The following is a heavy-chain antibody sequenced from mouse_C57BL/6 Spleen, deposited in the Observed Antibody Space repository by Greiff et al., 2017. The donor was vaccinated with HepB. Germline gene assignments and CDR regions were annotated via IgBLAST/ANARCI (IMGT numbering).Heavy chain of an antibody. J-gene: IGHJ1*03. D-gene: IGHD2-4*01. V-gene: IGHV5-12*01. CDR3: ARHDDYHWYFDV. CDR1: GFTFSDYY. Sequence: EVKLMESGGGLVQPGGSLKLSCAASGFTFSDYYMYWVRQTPEKRLEWVAYISNGGGSTYYPDTVKGRFTISRDNAKNPLYLPISRLKSEDTAMYYCARHDDYHWYFDVWGTGTTVTVSS. CDR2: ISNGGGST.